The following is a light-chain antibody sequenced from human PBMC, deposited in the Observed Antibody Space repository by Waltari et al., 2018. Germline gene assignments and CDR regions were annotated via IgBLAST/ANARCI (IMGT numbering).Light chain of an antibody. V-gene: IGKV3-15*01. CDR2: GAS. CDR3: QQYNYWRT. J-gene: IGKJ1*01. CDR1: ERVGSA. Sequence: EIVMTQSPDALSVSPGESATLSCRASERVGSALAWYQQRPGQPPRLLIYGASTRATGIPARFSGSGSGTEFTLTISSLQSEDFAVYYCQQYNYWRTFGQGTKVEIK.